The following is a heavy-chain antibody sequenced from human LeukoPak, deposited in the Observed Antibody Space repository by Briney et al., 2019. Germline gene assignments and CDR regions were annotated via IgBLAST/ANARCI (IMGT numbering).Heavy chain of an antibody. CDR2: ISGSGGST. CDR1: GFTFSSYA. D-gene: IGHD3-3*01. Sequence: GGSLRLSCAASGFTFSSYAMSWVRQAPGKGLEWVSAISGSGGSTYYADSVKGRFTISRDNSKNTLYLQMNSLRAENTAVYYCAKLVPSDDFWSGYLGWFDPWGQGTLVTVSS. V-gene: IGHV3-23*01. J-gene: IGHJ5*02. CDR3: AKLVPSDDFWSGYLGWFDP.